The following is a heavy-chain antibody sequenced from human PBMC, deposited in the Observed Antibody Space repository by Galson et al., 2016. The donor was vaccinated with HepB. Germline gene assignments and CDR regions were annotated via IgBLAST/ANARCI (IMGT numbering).Heavy chain of an antibody. CDR1: GYTFTTYG. V-gene: IGHV1-18*01. Sequence: SVKVSCKASGYTFTTYGISWVRQAPGQGLEWMGWISAFNGHTNYSQRLQDRVTMTTDTFTSTAYVELRSLRSDDTAVYYCARDSYDILTGYSPSDTWGPGTLVTVSS. J-gene: IGHJ5*02. CDR3: ARDSYDILTGYSPSDT. D-gene: IGHD3-9*01. CDR2: ISAFNGHT.